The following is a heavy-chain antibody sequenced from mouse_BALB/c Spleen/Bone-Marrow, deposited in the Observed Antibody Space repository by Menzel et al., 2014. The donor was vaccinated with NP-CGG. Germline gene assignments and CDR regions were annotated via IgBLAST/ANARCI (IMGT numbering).Heavy chain of an antibody. D-gene: IGHD1-1*01. CDR2: IDPANGNT. V-gene: IGHV14-3*02. Sequence: VQLQQSGAELVKPGASVKLSCTASGFNIKDTYMHWVKQRPEQGLEWIGRIDPANGNTKYDPKFQGKATITADTSSTTASLQLSSLTSEDTAVYYCASYYYGSSSFAYWGQGTLVTVSA. CDR3: ASYYYGSSSFAY. J-gene: IGHJ3*01. CDR1: GFNIKDTY.